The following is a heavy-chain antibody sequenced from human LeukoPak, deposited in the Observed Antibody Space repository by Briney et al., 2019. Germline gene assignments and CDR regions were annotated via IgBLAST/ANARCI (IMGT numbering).Heavy chain of an antibody. CDR1: GVTFSSYA. Sequence: PGGSLRLSCAASGVTFSSYAMHWVRQAPGKGLEWLAVISDDGNNKYYSDSVKGRFTISRDNSKNTLYLQMNSLRAEDTALYYCAKARVLGADLLDYWGQGTLVTVSS. CDR3: AKARVLGADLLDY. V-gene: IGHV3-30-3*01. CDR2: ISDDGNNK. D-gene: IGHD4/OR15-4a*01. J-gene: IGHJ4*02.